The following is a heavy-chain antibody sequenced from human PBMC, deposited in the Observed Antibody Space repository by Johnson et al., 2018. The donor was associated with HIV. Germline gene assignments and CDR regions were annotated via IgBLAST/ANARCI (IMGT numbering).Heavy chain of an antibody. CDR3: AKDLFTEREDDAFDI. CDR2: IWYVGSNK. Sequence: QVQLVESGGGVVQPGRSLRLSCTASGFTFSSYGIHWVRQAPGQGLEWVALIWYVGSNKYYADSGKGRFPISRDNSKNTLYLQMNSLRAEDTAVYYCAKDLFTEREDDAFDIWGQGTMVTVSS. D-gene: IGHD1-26*01. J-gene: IGHJ3*02. V-gene: IGHV3-33*06. CDR1: GFTFSSYG.